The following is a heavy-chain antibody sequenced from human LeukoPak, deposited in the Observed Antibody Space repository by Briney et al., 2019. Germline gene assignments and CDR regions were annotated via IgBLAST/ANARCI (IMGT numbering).Heavy chain of an antibody. V-gene: IGHV3-48*04. CDR2: ISGRSGTT. CDR1: GFTFSTYW. CDR3: AKGPYQLLTADYYGMDV. D-gene: IGHD2-2*01. J-gene: IGHJ6*02. Sequence: GGSLRLSCAASGFTFSTYWMSWVRQAPGKGLEWVSYISGRSGTTYYADSVKGRFTISRDNAKNSLYLQMNSLRAEDTALYYCAKGPYQLLTADYYGMDVWGQGTTVTVSS.